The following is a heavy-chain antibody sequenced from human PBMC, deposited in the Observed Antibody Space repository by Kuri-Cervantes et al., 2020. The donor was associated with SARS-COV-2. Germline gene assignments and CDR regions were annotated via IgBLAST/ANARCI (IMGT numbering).Heavy chain of an antibody. CDR2: VRGKANYYAT. V-gene: IGHV3-73*01. CDR3: TTLIDY. J-gene: IGHJ4*02. Sequence: GGSLRLSCEVSGSLFSASAIHWVRQASGKGLEWVGRVRGKANYYATAYAASVKGRFTISRDDLKNMAYLQMNSLRTEDTAVYYCTTLIDYWGQGALVTVSS. CDR1: GSLFSASA.